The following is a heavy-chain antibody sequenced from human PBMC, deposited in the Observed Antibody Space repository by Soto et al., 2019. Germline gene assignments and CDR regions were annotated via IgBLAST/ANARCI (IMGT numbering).Heavy chain of an antibody. J-gene: IGHJ6*02. CDR2: ISYDGSNK. CDR1: GFTFSSYG. D-gene: IGHD6-25*01. Sequence: QVQLVESGGGVVQPGRSLRLSCAASGFTFSSYGMHWVRQAPGKGLEWVAVISYDGSNKYYADSVKGRFTISRDNSKNTLYLQMNSLSAEDTAVYYCARDARPYYYGMDVWGQGTTVTVSS. V-gene: IGHV3-30*03. CDR3: ARDARPYYYGMDV.